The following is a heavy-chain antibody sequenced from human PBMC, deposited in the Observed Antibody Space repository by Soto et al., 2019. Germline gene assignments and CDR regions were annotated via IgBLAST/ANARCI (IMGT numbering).Heavy chain of an antibody. V-gene: IGHV3-7*03. CDR2: MNPDGSQE. Sequence: ELQLVESGGGLVQPGGSLRLSCAASGFAFSTYWMSWVRQAPGQGLEWVATMNPDGSQEYYVDSVKGRFTVSRDNAKKSLYLQMNSLRDEDTAVYYCAIGGWETPIWGQGTPVTASS. CDR1: GFAFSTYW. CDR3: AIGGWETPI. D-gene: IGHD1-26*01. J-gene: IGHJ4*02.